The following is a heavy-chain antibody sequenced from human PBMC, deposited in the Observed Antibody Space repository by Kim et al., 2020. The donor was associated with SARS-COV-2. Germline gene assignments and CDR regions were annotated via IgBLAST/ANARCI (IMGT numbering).Heavy chain of an antibody. CDR3: ARAEALLLRFFGGMDV. CDR2: IIPIFGTA. Sequence: SVKVSCKASGGTFSSYAISWVRQAPGQGLEWMGGIIPIFGTANYAQKFQGRVTITADESTSTAYMELSSLRSEDTAVYYCARAEALLLRFFGGMDVWGQGTTVTVSS. CDR1: GGTFSSYA. D-gene: IGHD3-3*01. V-gene: IGHV1-69*13. J-gene: IGHJ6*02.